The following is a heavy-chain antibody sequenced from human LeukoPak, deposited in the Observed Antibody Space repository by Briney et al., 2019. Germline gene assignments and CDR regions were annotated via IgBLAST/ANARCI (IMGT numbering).Heavy chain of an antibody. CDR3: ARGVSLYYDFWSGYRYYFDY. CDR2: IKQDGSEK. Sequence: GGSLRLSCAASGFTFSSYWMSWVRQAPGKGLEWVANIKQDGSEKYYVDSVKGRFTISRDNAKNSLYLQMNSLRAEDTAVYYCARGVSLYYDFWSGYRYYFDYWGKGTLVTVSS. D-gene: IGHD3-3*01. V-gene: IGHV3-7*01. J-gene: IGHJ4*02. CDR1: GFTFSSYW.